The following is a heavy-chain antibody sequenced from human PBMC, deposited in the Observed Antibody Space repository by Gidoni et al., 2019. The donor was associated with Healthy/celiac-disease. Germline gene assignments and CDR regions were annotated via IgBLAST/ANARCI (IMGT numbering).Heavy chain of an antibody. CDR2: IRSKAYGGTT. V-gene: IGHV3-49*03. D-gene: IGHD1-7*01. Sequence: EVQLVESGGGLVQPGRSLRLSCTASGFTFGDYAMSWFRQAPGKGLEWVGFIRSKAYGGTTEYAASVKGRFTISRDDSKSIAYLQMNSLKTEDTAVYYCTSAYNWNYVEYFDYWGQGTLVTVSS. J-gene: IGHJ4*02. CDR3: TSAYNWNYVEYFDY. CDR1: GFTFGDYA.